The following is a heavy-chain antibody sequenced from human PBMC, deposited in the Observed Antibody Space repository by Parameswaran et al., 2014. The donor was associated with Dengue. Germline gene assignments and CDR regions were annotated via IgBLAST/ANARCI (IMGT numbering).Heavy chain of an antibody. CDR2: INAGNSNT. J-gene: IGHJ6*02. CDR3: ARGRGKLGWFGESFYDLDF. V-gene: IGHV1-3*01. Sequence: WVRQAPGQRLEWMGWINAGNSNTKYSQKFQDRVSITSDTSANTAYMELSSLRTEDTAVYYCARGRGKLGWFGESFYDLDFWGQGTTVTVSS. D-gene: IGHD3-10*01.